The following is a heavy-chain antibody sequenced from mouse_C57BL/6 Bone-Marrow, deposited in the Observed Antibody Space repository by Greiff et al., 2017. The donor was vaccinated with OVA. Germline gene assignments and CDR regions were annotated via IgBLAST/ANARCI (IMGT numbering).Heavy chain of an antibody. CDR3: ARDPLIATVVATKGYAMDY. V-gene: IGHV5-17*01. Sequence: EVKLVESGGGLVKPGGSLKLSCAASGFTFSDYGMHWVRQAPEKGLEWVAYISSGSSTIYYADTVKGRFTISRDNAKNTLFLQMTSLRSEDTAMYYCARDPLIATVVATKGYAMDYWGQGTSVTVSS. CDR2: ISSGSSTI. CDR1: GFTFSDYG. D-gene: IGHD1-1*01. J-gene: IGHJ4*01.